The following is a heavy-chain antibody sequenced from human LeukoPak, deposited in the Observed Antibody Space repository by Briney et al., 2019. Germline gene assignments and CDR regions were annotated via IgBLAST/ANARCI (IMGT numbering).Heavy chain of an antibody. J-gene: IGHJ4*02. V-gene: IGHV4-59*01. CDR1: GGSICSYY. CDR2: IYYSGST. Sequence: SETLSLTCTVSGGSICSYYWSWIRQPPGKGLEWIGYIYYSGSTNYNPSLKSRVTISVDTSKNQFSLKLSSVTAADTAVYYCALNVDTAMVYDYWGQGTLVTVSS. CDR3: ALNVDTAMVYDY. D-gene: IGHD5-18*01.